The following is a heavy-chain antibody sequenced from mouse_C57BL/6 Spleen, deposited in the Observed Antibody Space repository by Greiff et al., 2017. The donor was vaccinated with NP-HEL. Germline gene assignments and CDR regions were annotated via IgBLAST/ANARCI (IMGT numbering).Heavy chain of an antibody. J-gene: IGHJ3*01. D-gene: IGHD2-5*01. CDR2: INYDGSST. CDR1: GFTFSDYY. CDR3: AREDSNYKVPFAY. V-gene: IGHV5-16*01. Sequence: EVQLVESEGGLVQPGSSMKLSCTASGFTFSDYYMAWVRQVPEKGLEWVANINYDGSSTYYLDSLKSRFIISRDNAKNILYLQMSSLKSEDTATYYCAREDSNYKVPFAYWGQGTLVTVPA.